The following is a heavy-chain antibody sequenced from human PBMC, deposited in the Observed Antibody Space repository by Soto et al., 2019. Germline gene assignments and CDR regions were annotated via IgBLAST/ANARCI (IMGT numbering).Heavy chain of an antibody. CDR2: IYYSGST. CDR3: ASRSFGGVIVFSQLFDY. J-gene: IGHJ4*02. D-gene: IGHD3-16*02. V-gene: IGHV4-39*01. CDR1: GGSISSSSYY. Sequence: QLQLQESGPGLVKPSETLSLTCTVSGGSISSSSYYWGWIRQPPGKGLEWIGSIYYSGSTYHNPSLKSRVTISVDTSKNQFSLKLSSVTAADTAVYSSASRSFGGVIVFSQLFDYWGQGTLVTVSS.